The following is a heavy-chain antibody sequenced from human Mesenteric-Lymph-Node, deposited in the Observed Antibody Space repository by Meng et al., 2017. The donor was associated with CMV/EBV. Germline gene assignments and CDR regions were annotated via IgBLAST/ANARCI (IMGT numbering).Heavy chain of an antibody. CDR1: GFTFGSYA. CDR3: AKDWDSSGRYYFDY. D-gene: IGHD6-19*01. Sequence: GGSLRLSCAASGFTFGSYAMSWVRQAPGKGLESVSFIYSGGSTTFYADSVKGRFTVSRDNSKNTLYLQMNSLRAEDTAVYYCAKDWDSSGRYYFDYWGQGTLVTVSS. V-gene: IGHV3-23*03. J-gene: IGHJ4*02. CDR2: IYSGGSTT.